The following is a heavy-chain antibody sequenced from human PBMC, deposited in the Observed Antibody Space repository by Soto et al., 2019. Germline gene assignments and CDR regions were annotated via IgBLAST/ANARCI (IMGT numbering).Heavy chain of an antibody. CDR1: GFTFSSYA. Sequence: EVQLLESGGGLVQPGGSLRLSCAASGFTFSSYAMSWVRQAPGKGLEWVSAISGSGGSTYYADSVKGRFTISRDNSRNTLYLQMNSLRAEDTAIYYCARSPLYYYDSSGAYWGQGTLVTVSS. D-gene: IGHD3-22*01. J-gene: IGHJ4*02. CDR2: ISGSGGST. CDR3: ARSPLYYYDSSGAY. V-gene: IGHV3-23*01.